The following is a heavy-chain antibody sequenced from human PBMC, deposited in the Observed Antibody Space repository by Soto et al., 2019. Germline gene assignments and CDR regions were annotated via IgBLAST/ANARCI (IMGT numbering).Heavy chain of an antibody. D-gene: IGHD6-19*01. J-gene: IGHJ5*02. CDR3: ARGEKPGSGWYGNWFDP. Sequence: VASVKVSCKASGYTFTSYDINWVRQATGQGLEWMGWMNPNSGNTGYAQKFQGRVTMTRNTSISTAYMELSSLRSEDTAVYYCARGEKPGSGWYGNWFDPWGQGTLVTVSS. CDR1: GYTFTSYD. V-gene: IGHV1-8*01. CDR2: MNPNSGNT.